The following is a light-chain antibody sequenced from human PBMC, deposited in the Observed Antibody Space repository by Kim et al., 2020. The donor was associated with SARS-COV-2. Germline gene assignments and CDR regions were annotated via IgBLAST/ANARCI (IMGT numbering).Light chain of an antibody. CDR3: QQYSMWPFT. J-gene: IGKJ4*01. Sequence: EIVMTQSPATLSVSPGERATLSCRASQSVGTNLAWYHQKPGQAPTLLIYGASTRVTVIPDTFSGSGSGTEFTLTISSLQSEDFAVYYCQQYSMWPFTFGEGTKVDIK. CDR1: QSVGTN. CDR2: GAS. V-gene: IGKV3-15*01.